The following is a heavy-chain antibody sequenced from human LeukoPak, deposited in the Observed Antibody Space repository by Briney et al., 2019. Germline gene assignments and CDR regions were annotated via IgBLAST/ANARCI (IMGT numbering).Heavy chain of an antibody. J-gene: IGHJ4*02. CDR1: GFTFSSYA. CDR2: ISYDGSNK. D-gene: IGHD2-2*01. V-gene: IGHV3-30-3*01. Sequence: PGGSLRLSCAASGFTFSSYAMHWVRQAPGKGLEWVAVISYDGSNKYYADSVKGRFTISRDNSKNTLYLQMNSLRAEDTAVYYCARDRRRYCSSTGCSLFDYWGQGTLVTVSS. CDR3: ARDRRRYCSSTGCSLFDY.